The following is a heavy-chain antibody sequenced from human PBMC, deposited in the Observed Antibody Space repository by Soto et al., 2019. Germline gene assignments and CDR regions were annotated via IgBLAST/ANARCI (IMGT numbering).Heavy chain of an antibody. CDR3: ARRRDSGWSGFDY. D-gene: IGHD6-19*01. J-gene: IGHJ4*02. V-gene: IGHV1-69*13. Sequence: SVKVSCKGSGGTFSNYAISWVRQAPGQGLEWMGGIIPIYGTVNYAQKFQGRVTITADESTTTAYMELSSLRSEDTAVYYCARRRDSGWSGFDYWGPGTLVTVSS. CDR1: GGTFSNYA. CDR2: IIPIYGTV.